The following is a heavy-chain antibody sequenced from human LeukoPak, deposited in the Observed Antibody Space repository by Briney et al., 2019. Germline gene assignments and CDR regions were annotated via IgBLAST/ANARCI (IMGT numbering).Heavy chain of an antibody. CDR1: GFTFSTYA. J-gene: IGHJ4*02. CDR3: AKEPWAYDY. Sequence: GGSLRLSCAASGFTFSTYAMNWVRQAPGKGLEWVSAISTSGGSTYYADSVKGRFTISRDNSKNTLYLQMDSLRAEDTAVYYCAKEPWAYDYWGQGTLVTVSS. V-gene: IGHV3-23*01. CDR2: ISTSGGST. D-gene: IGHD3-16*01.